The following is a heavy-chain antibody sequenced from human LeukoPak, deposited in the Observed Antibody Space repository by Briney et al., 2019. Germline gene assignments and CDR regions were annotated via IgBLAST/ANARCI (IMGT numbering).Heavy chain of an antibody. CDR1: EYTFADYY. Sequence: ASVKVSCKALEYTFADYYIHWVRQAPGQGLELMGWINPKSGGRDTNYAQNFRGRVTMTTDTSMSTAYMELSRLRSDDTAAYFCAKGNYDGDHPNYDGGSVDSWGQGTHITVSS. CDR2: INPKSGGRDT. CDR3: AKGNYDGDHPNYDGGSVDS. V-gene: IGHV1-2*02. D-gene: IGHD2-21*01. J-gene: IGHJ4*02.